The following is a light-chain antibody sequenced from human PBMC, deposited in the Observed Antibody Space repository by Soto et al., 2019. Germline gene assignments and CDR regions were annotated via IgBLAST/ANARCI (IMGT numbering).Light chain of an antibody. J-gene: IGLJ2*01. CDR2: STN. V-gene: IGLV8-61*01. Sequence: QTVVTQEPSFSVSPGGTVTLTCGLSSGSVSTSYYPSWYQPTPGQAPRTLIYSTNTRSSGVPDRFSGSILGNKAALTITGAQADDESDYYCVLYMGSGIGVFGGGTKVTVL. CDR3: VLYMGSGIGV. CDR1: SGSVSTSYY.